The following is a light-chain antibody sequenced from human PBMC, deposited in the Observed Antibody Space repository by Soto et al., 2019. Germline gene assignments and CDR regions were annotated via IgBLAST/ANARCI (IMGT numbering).Light chain of an antibody. CDR3: CSFGGGDTV. V-gene: IGLV2-11*01. J-gene: IGLJ2*01. Sequence: QSVLTQPRSVSGSPGQSVTLSCTGTTSDVGPSNYVSWYQQHPGRAPKLIIYDVTRRPSGVPDRFSGSKSGNTASLTISGLQPDDEADYYCCSFGGGDTVFGGGTKVTVL. CDR1: TSDVGPSNY. CDR2: DVT.